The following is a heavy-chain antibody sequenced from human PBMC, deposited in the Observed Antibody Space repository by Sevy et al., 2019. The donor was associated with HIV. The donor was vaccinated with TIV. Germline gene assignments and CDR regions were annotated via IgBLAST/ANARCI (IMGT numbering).Heavy chain of an antibody. D-gene: IGHD5-18*01. Sequence: GGSLRLSCAASGFTFSSYGMHWVRRAPGKGLEWVALTWYDGSTKFYADSVKGRFTISRDNSKNILCLQMNSLRADDTAVYYCATVRSIYVDTTHYYAMDVWGQGTTVTVSS. V-gene: IGHV3-33*01. J-gene: IGHJ6*02. CDR3: ATVRSIYVDTTHYYAMDV. CDR1: GFTFSSYG. CDR2: TWYDGSTK.